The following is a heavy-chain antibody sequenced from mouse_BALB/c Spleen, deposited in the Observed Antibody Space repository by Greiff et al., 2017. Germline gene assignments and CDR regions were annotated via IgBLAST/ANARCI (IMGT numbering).Heavy chain of an antibody. V-gene: IGHV1-15*01. CDR1: GYTFTDYE. J-gene: IGHJ4*01. D-gene: IGHD2-1*01. CDR2: IDPETGGT. Sequence: QVHVKQSGAELVRPGASVTLSCKASGYTFTDYEMHWVKQTPVHGLEWIGAIDPETGGTAYNQKFKGKATLTADKSSSTAYMELRSLTSEDSAVYYCTRAYGNYAMDYWGQGTSVTVSS. CDR3: TRAYGNYAMDY.